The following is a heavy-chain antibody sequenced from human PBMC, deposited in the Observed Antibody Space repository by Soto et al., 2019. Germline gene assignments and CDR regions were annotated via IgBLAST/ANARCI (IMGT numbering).Heavy chain of an antibody. CDR2: IYYSGST. D-gene: IGHD6-13*01. J-gene: IGHJ5*02. CDR1: GGSISSGDYY. CDR3: ARERPDGSRLDP. V-gene: IGHV4-30-4*01. Sequence: PSETLSLTCTVSGGSISSGDYYWSWIRQPPGKGLEWIGYIYYSGSTYYNPSLKSRVTISVDTSKNKFSLKLSSVTAADTAVYYCARERPDGSRLDPWGQGTLVTVSS.